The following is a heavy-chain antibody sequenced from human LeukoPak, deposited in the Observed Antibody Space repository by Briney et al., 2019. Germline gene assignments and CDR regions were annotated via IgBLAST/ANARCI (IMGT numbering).Heavy chain of an antibody. J-gene: IGHJ5*02. CDR2: IIPIFGTA. CDR1: GGTSSSYA. D-gene: IGHD3-10*01. Sequence: EASVKVSCKAPGGTSSSYAISWVRQAPGQGLEWMGGIIPIFGTANYAQKFQGRVTITADESTSTAYMGLSSLRSEDTAVYYCARDHPGDGSGSRNWFDPWGQGTLFTVSS. V-gene: IGHV1-69*13. CDR3: ARDHPGDGSGSRNWFDP.